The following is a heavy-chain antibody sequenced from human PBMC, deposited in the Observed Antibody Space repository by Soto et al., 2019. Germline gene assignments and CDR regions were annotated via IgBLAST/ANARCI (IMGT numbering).Heavy chain of an antibody. J-gene: IGHJ3*01. CDR1: GGSIGSSTYY. D-gene: IGHD3-22*01. CDR3: ARMPMIRVPTAPKALDVFDL. Sequence: QLQLQESGPRLVKPSETLSLICSVSGGSIGSSTYYWGWIRQPPGRGLEFIGHVYYSGSNFYNPSLKTRLTISADIPKNQFSLRLTAVTAADTAMYYCARMPMIRVPTAPKALDVFDLWGEGAMVTVSS. V-gene: IGHV4-39*01. CDR2: VYYSGSN.